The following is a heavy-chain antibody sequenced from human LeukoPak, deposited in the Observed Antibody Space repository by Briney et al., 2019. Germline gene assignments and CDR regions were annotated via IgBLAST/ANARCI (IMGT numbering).Heavy chain of an antibody. J-gene: IGHJ5*02. Sequence: PSETLSLTCTVSGGSISSYYWSWIRQPPGKGLEWIGYIYHSGSTNHNPSLKSRVTISVDTSKNQFSLKLSSVTAADTAVYYCARLAAAENNWFDPWGQGTLVTVSS. CDR2: IYHSGST. D-gene: IGHD6-13*01. V-gene: IGHV4-4*08. CDR1: GGSISSYY. CDR3: ARLAAAENNWFDP.